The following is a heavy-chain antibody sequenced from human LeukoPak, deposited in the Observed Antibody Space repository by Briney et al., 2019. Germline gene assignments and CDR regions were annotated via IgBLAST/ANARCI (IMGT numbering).Heavy chain of an antibody. CDR1: GFTFSSYG. CDR3: AKTRWLRRSVEVMVGYYFDY. J-gene: IGHJ4*02. D-gene: IGHD5-24*01. Sequence: PGGSLRLSCAASGFTFSSYGMHWVRQAPGKGLEWVAVISYDGSNKYYADSVKGRFTISRDNSKNTLYLQMNSLRAEDTAVYYCAKTRWLRRSVEVMVGYYFDYWGQGTLVTVSS. V-gene: IGHV3-30*18. CDR2: ISYDGSNK.